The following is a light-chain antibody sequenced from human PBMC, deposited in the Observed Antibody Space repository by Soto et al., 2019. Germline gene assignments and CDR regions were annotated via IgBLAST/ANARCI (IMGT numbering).Light chain of an antibody. J-gene: IGKJ2*01. CDR3: QQYNSYPYT. Sequence: DIQMTQSPSTLSASVGDRVTSTCRASQSISSWLAWYQQKPGKAPKRLIYKASSLESGVPSRFSGSGSGTEFTLTISSLQPDDFATYYCQQYNSYPYTFGQATKLEIK. V-gene: IGKV1-5*03. CDR2: KAS. CDR1: QSISSW.